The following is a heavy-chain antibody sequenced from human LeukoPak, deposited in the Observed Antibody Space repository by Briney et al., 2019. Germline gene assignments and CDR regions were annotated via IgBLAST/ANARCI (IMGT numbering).Heavy chain of an antibody. D-gene: IGHD2-21*02. CDR1: GGSVSSTNS. V-gene: IGHV4-4*02. CDR2: IYHSGSA. Sequence: SGTLSLTCAVSGGSVSSTNSWSWVRQSPGKGLEWIGEIYHSGSANYNPSLRSRVTMSLDKSKNQFALKLSSVTAADTAVYYCARVDPPRRLDYWGQGTLVTVSS. J-gene: IGHJ4*02. CDR3: ARVDPPRRLDY.